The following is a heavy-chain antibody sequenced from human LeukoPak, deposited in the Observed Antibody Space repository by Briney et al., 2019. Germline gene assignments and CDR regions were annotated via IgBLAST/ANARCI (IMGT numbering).Heavy chain of an antibody. V-gene: IGHV3-30*02. D-gene: IGHD5-18*01. CDR2: VRYDGSNK. J-gene: IGHJ4*02. Sequence: GGSLRLSCAASGFTSSSYGMHWVRQAPGKGLEWVAFVRYDGSNKYYADSVKGRFTISRDSSKNTLYLQMNSLRPEDTAVYYCAKGRGQSYPHYYFDSWGQGTLVTVSS. CDR3: AKGRGQSYPHYYFDS. CDR1: GFTSSSYG.